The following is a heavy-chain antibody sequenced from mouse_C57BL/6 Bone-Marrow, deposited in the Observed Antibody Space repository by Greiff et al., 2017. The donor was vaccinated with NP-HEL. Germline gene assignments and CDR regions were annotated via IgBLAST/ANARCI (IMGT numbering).Heavy chain of an antibody. CDR1: GYTFTSYW. V-gene: IGHV1-7*01. CDR2: INPSSGYT. Sequence: QVQLQQSGAELAKPGASVKLSCKASGYTFTSYWMHWVKQRPGQGLEWIGYINPSSGYTKYNQKFKDKATLTADKSSSTAYMQLSILTYEDSAVYYCAALITTAYYFDYWGQGTTLTVSS. D-gene: IGHD1-1*01. CDR3: AALITTAYYFDY. J-gene: IGHJ2*01.